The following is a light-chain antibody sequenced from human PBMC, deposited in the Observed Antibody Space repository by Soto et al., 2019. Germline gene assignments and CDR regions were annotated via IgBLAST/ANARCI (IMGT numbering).Light chain of an antibody. CDR3: ASWDDSLNGEVV. CDR2: STN. CDR1: SSNIGSNS. J-gene: IGLJ2*01. V-gene: IGLV1-44*01. Sequence: QSVLTQPPSASGTPGQRVTISCSGSSSNIGSNSVNWYQQLPGTAPKLLIYSTNQRPSGVPVLFSGSKSDTSASLAISGLQSEDEADYYCASWDDSLNGEVVFGGGTKLTVL.